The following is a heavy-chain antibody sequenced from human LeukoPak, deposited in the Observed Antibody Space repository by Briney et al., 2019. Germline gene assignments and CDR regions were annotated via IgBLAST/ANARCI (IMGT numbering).Heavy chain of an antibody. CDR2: IYESGTT. CDR3: ARGAWATRLGS. Sequence: SETLSLTCAVYGESLNSYYWSWVRQPPGEGLEWIGEIYESGTTEYNPSLKSRVTISMVPSKQQFSLSLSSVTAANTAVYYCARGAWATRLGSWGLGTPVIVSS. D-gene: IGHD2-15*01. J-gene: IGHJ4*02. CDR1: GESLNSYY. V-gene: IGHV4-34*01.